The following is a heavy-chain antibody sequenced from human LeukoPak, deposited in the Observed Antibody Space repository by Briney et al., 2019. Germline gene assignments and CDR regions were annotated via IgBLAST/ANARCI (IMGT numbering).Heavy chain of an antibody. CDR1: GFTFSSYS. CDR2: ISSSSSYI. Sequence: GGSLRLSCAASGFTFSSYSMNWVRQAPGKGLEWVSSISSSSSYIYYADSVKGRFTISRDNAKNSLYLQMNSLRAEDTAVYYCARAPVDGGNDHWGQGTLVTVSS. CDR3: ARAPVDGGNDH. J-gene: IGHJ5*02. V-gene: IGHV3-21*01. D-gene: IGHD4-23*01.